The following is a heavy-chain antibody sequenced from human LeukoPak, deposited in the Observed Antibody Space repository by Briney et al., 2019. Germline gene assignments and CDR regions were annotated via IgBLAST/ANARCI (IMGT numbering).Heavy chain of an antibody. V-gene: IGHV1-18*01. D-gene: IGHD6-19*01. J-gene: IGHJ4*02. CDR1: GYTFTSYG. Sequence: GASVKVSCKASGYTFTSYGISWVREAPGQGLEWMGWISAYNGNANYAQKLQGRVTMTTDTSTSTAYMELRSLRSDDTAVYNCARAEQWLEIDYWGQGTLVTVSP. CDR2: ISAYNGNA. CDR3: ARAEQWLEIDY.